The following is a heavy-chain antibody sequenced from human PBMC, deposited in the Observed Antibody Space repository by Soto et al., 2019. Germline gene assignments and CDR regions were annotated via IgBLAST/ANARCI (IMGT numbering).Heavy chain of an antibody. CDR3: TCFRLKGIPKDGYNDY. J-gene: IGHJ4*02. CDR2: IRSKANSYAT. D-gene: IGHD5-12*01. CDR1: GFTFSGSA. Sequence: GGSLRLSCAASGFTFSGSAMHWVRQASGKGLEWVGRIRSKANSYATAYAASVKGRFTISRDDSKNTAYLQMNSLKTEDTAVYYCTCFRLKGIPKDGYNDYWGQGTLVTVSS. V-gene: IGHV3-73*01.